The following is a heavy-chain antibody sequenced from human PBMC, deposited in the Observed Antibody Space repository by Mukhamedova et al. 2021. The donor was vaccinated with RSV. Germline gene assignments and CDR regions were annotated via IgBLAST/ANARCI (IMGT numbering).Heavy chain of an antibody. D-gene: IGHD6-13*01. CDR3: ARETRLGMSFDY. J-gene: IGHJ4*02. Sequence: AISSHGCSTYYANSVKGRFTISRDNSKNTLYLQMGSLRAEAMAVYYCARETRLGMSFDYWGQGTLATVSS. V-gene: IGHV3-64*01. CDR2: ISSHGCST.